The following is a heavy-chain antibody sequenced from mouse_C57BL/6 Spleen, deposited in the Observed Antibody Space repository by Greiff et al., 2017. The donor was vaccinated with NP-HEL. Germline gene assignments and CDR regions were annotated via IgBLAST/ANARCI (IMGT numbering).Heavy chain of an antibody. J-gene: IGHJ3*01. CDR1: GYTFTSYG. CDR2: IYPGSGST. Sequence: QVQLQQSGAELVKPGASVKMSCKASGYTFTSYGITWVKQRPGQGLEWIGEIYPGSGSTNYNEKFKGKATLTADKSSSTAYMQLSSLTSEDSAIYYCARGPRFDYWGQGTLVTVSA. V-gene: IGHV1-55*01. CDR3: ARGPRFDY.